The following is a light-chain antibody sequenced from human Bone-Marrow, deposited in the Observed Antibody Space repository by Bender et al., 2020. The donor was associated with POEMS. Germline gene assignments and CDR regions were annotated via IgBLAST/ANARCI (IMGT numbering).Light chain of an antibody. CDR3: CSYAGDWV. CDR2: DGS. Sequence: QSALTQPASVSGSPGQSITISCTGTSSDVGSYNLVSWYQQRPGKAPKLMIYDGSKRPSGVSNRFSGSKSGNTASLTISGIQAEDEADYYCCSYAGDWVFGGGTKLTVL. J-gene: IGLJ3*02. V-gene: IGLV2-23*01. CDR1: SSDVGSYNL.